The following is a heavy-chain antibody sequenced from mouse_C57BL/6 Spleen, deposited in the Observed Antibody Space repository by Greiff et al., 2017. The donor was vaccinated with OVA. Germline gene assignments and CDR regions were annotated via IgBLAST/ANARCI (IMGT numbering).Heavy chain of an antibody. D-gene: IGHD1-1*01. CDR2: IYPGDGDT. CDR3: AISNYYCSNYAMDY. Sequence: QVQLQQSGPELVKPGASVKISCKASGYAFSSSWMNWVKQRPGKGLEWIGRIYPGDGDTKYNGKFKGKATLTADKSSSTAYMQLSSLTSEDSAVYCCAISNYYCSNYAMDYWGQAASVTVAS. CDR1: GYAFSSSW. V-gene: IGHV1-82*01. J-gene: IGHJ4*01.